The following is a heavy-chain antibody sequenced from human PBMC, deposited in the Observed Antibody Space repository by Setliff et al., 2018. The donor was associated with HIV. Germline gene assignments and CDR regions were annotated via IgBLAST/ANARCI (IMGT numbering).Heavy chain of an antibody. D-gene: IGHD3-10*01. J-gene: IGHJ4*02. Sequence: SETLSLTCTVSGGSISSGSYYWSWIRQPAGKGLEWIGRIYTSGSTNYNPSLKSRVTISVDTSKNQFSLKLSSVTAADTAVYYCARESYFYYFDYWGQGTLVTVSS. CDR3: ARESYFYYFDY. CDR2: IYTSGST. CDR1: GGSISSGSYY. V-gene: IGHV4-61*02.